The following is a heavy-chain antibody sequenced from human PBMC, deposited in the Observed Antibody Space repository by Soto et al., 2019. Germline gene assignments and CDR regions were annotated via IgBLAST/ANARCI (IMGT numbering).Heavy chain of an antibody. J-gene: IGHJ3*02. CDR2: VGGTGDT. V-gene: IGHV3-23*01. Sequence: EVQLFESGGALVQPGGSLRLSCAASRLTFSNYVVNWVRQAPGKGLEWVSTVGGTGDTYYPDSVKGRFTISRDNSKNMICLQMSGLRAEDTAVYYCATSGHCNSLKCTSFDMWGQGTMVAVSS. D-gene: IGHD2-2*01. CDR1: RLTFSNYV. CDR3: ATSGHCNSLKCTSFDM.